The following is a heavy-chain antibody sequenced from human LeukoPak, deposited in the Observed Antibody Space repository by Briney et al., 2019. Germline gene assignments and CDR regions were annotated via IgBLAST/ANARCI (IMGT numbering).Heavy chain of an antibody. Sequence: SETLSLICTTSGLPISRFFWNWVRQPPGKGLEWIGNVYDGVPTFFNPPLKSRATISVDTSRGQFILQLASVTAADTAVYYCVQTTGWPGFDYWGQGTLVTVSS. D-gene: IGHD6-19*01. CDR2: VYDGVPT. CDR3: VQTTGWPGFDY. V-gene: IGHV4-4*09. J-gene: IGHJ4*02. CDR1: GLPISRFF.